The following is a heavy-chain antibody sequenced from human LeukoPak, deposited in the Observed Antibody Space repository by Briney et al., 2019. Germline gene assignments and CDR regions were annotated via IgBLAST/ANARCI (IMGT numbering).Heavy chain of an antibody. V-gene: IGHV3-64*04. Sequence: GGSLRLSCSASGFTFSSYAMHWVRQAPGKGLEYVSAISNDGGSTYYADFVKGRFTISRDNSKNTLYLQMNSLRAEDTAVYYCARGSCSSTSCSEYFQHWGQGTLVTVSS. CDR1: GFTFSSYA. CDR3: ARGSCSSTSCSEYFQH. CDR2: ISNDGGST. D-gene: IGHD2-2*01. J-gene: IGHJ1*01.